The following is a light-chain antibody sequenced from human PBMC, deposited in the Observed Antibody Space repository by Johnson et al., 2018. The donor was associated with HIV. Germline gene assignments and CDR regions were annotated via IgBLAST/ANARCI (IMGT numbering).Light chain of an antibody. CDR3: GTWDSSLSTYV. V-gene: IGLV1-51*01. Sequence: VLTQPPSVSAAPGQKVTISCSGSSSNIGNNYVSWYQQFPGTAPKLLIYDNYKRPSGIPDRFSGSKSGTSATLGITGLQTGDEADYYCGTWDSSLSTYVFGTGTKVTVL. J-gene: IGLJ1*01. CDR1: SSNIGNNY. CDR2: DNY.